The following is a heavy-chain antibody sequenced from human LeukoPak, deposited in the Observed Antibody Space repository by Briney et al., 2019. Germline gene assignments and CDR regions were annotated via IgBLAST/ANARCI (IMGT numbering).Heavy chain of an antibody. V-gene: IGHV4-39*07. CDR2: IYYSGST. CDR1: GGSISSSSYY. D-gene: IGHD3-22*01. Sequence: SETLSLTCTVSGGSISSSSYYWGWIRQPPGKGLEWIGSIYYSGSTYYNPSLKSRVTISVDTSKNQFSLKLSSVTAADTAVYYCTRGSIAYYYMDVWGKGTRSPSP. CDR3: TRGSIAYYYMDV. J-gene: IGHJ6*03.